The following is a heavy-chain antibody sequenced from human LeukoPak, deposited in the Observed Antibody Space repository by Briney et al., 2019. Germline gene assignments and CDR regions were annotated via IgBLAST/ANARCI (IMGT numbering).Heavy chain of an antibody. V-gene: IGHV4-39*01. CDR3: AGTFGYSSSWYVGAFDI. CDR2: IYYSGST. D-gene: IGHD6-13*01. Sequence: SETLSLTCTVSGGSISSSSYYWGWTRQPPGKGLEWIGSIYYSGSTYYNPSLKSRVTISVDTSKNQFSLKLSSVTAADTAVYYCAGTFGYSSSWYVGAFDIWGQGTMVTVSS. CDR1: GGSISSSSYY. J-gene: IGHJ3*02.